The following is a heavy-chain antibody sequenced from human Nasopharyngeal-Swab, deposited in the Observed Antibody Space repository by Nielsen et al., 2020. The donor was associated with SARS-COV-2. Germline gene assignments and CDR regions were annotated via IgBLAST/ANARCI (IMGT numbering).Heavy chain of an antibody. CDR3: AKDRDSGDDSGEYYHYYGMDV. CDR2: ISWNSGSI. CDR1: GFTFDDYA. D-gene: IGHD5-12*01. J-gene: IGHJ6*02. V-gene: IGHV3-9*01. Sequence: GGSLRLSCAASGFTFDDYAMHWVRQAPGKGLEWVSGISWNSGSIGYADSVKGRFTISRDNAKNSLYLQMNSLRAEDTAMYYCAKDRDSGDDSGEYYHYYGMDVWGQGTSVTVS.